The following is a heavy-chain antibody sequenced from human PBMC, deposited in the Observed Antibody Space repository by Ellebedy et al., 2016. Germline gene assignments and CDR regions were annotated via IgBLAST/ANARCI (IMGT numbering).Heavy chain of an antibody. Sequence: GGSLRLSCAASGFTFNNARMNCVRQAPGKGLEWVGHFKRTSEGGTTDYAAPVKGRFTISRDELKETLYLQMNSLTAEDTAVYYCTTPIYGMDVWGQGTTVTVSS. CDR3: TTPIYGMDV. CDR2: FKRTSEGGTT. CDR1: GFTFNNAR. J-gene: IGHJ6*02. V-gene: IGHV3-15*07.